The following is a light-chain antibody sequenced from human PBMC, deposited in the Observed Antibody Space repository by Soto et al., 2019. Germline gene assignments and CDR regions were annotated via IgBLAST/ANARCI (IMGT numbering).Light chain of an antibody. V-gene: IGLV2-8*01. CDR1: SSDVGGYNY. J-gene: IGLJ2*01. CDR3: SSHAGSNRVV. Sequence: QSALTQPPSASGSPGQSVTISCTGTSSDVGGYNYVSWYQQHPGKAPKLMIYEVNKRPSGVPDRFSGSKSGNTASLTVSGLQAEDEADYYCSSHAGSNRVVFFGGTKLTVL. CDR2: EVN.